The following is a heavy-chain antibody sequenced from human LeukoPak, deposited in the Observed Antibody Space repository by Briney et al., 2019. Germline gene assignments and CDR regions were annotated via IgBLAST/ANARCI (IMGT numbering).Heavy chain of an antibody. CDR1: DYSISSGYY. CDR3: ARVFDSGSQAYFYYMDV. CDR2: IYSSGST. V-gene: IGHV4-61*01. D-gene: IGHD3-10*01. J-gene: IGHJ6*03. Sequence: SETLSLTCSVSDYSISSGYYWSWIRQPPGQGLEWIGYIYSSGSTNYNPSLKSRVTMSVDTSKNQFSLKVSSVTAADTAVYYCARVFDSGSQAYFYYMDVWGKGTTVTIFS.